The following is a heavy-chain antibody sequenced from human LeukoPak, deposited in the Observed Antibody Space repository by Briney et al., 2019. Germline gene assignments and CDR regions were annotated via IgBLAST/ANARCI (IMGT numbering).Heavy chain of an antibody. CDR2: IYYSGST. CDR1: GGSISSGVYY. Sequence: SETLSLTCTVSGGSISSGVYYWSWIRQHPGKGLEWIGYIYYSGSTYYNPSLKSRVTISVDTSENQFSLKLSSVTAADTAVYYCARDLWFGEFRWFDPWGQGTLVTVSS. D-gene: IGHD3-10*01. J-gene: IGHJ5*02. V-gene: IGHV4-31*03. CDR3: ARDLWFGEFRWFDP.